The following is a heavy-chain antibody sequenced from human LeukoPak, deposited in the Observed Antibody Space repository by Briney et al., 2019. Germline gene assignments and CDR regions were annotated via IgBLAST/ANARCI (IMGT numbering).Heavy chain of an antibody. Sequence: SVKVSCKASGGTFSSYAISWVRLAPGQGLEWMGGIIPIFGTANYAQKFQGRVTITADESTSTAYMELSSLRSEDTAVYYCASSSIFGVVINLTDAFDIWGQGTMVTVSS. V-gene: IGHV1-69*13. CDR2: IIPIFGTA. J-gene: IGHJ3*02. CDR1: GGTFSSYA. D-gene: IGHD3-3*01. CDR3: ASSSIFGVVINLTDAFDI.